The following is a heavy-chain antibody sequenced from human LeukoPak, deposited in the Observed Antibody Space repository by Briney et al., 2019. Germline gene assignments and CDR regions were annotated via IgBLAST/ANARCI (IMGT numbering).Heavy chain of an antibody. Sequence: SETLSLTCTVSGGSISNYFWSWIRQPPGKGLEWIGYISYNAITNYNPSLRSRVTISLDTSKNQFSLKLTSVTAADTAFYYCVRQPVSLNWFDPCGQGTLVPVSS. CDR2: ISYNAIT. V-gene: IGHV4-59*08. D-gene: IGHD1-14*01. J-gene: IGHJ5*02. CDR3: VRQPVSLNWFDP. CDR1: GGSISNYF.